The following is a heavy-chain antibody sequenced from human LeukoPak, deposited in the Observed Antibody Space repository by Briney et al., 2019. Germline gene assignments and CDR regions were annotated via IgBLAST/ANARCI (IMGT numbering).Heavy chain of an antibody. Sequence: SQTLSLTCAISGDSVTSNSAAWNWIRPSPSRGLEWLGRTYYRSKWYNDYAVSVKSRITINPDTSKNQFSLQLNSVTPEDTAVYYCARAQAYSGRIFGYWGQGTLVTVSS. CDR2: TYYRSKWYN. J-gene: IGHJ4*02. CDR1: GDSVTSNSAA. D-gene: IGHD1-26*01. V-gene: IGHV6-1*01. CDR3: ARAQAYSGRIFGY.